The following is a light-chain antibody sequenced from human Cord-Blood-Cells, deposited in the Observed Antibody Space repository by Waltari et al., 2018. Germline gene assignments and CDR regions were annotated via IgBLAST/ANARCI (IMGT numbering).Light chain of an antibody. Sequence: QSVLTQPPSASGTPGQRVTISCSGSSSNIGSNYVYWYQQPPGTAPKLLIYGNNQRPSGVPDRFSGSKSGTSASLAISGLRSEDEADYYCAAWDDSLSGYVFGTGTKVTVI. CDR3: AAWDDSLSGYV. CDR1: SSNIGSNY. CDR2: GNN. V-gene: IGLV1-47*01. J-gene: IGLJ1*01.